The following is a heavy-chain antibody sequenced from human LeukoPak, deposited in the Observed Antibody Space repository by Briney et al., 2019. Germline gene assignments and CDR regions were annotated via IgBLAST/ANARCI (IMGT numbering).Heavy chain of an antibody. CDR1: GGSFSGYY. Sequence: PSETLSLTCAVYGGSFSGYYWSWIRQPPGKGLEWIGYIYYSGSTNYNPSLKSRVTISVDTSKNQFSLKLSSVTAADTAVYYCAREVGDGYPDYWGQGTLVTVSS. CDR2: IYYSGST. CDR3: AREVGDGYPDY. D-gene: IGHD5-24*01. J-gene: IGHJ4*02. V-gene: IGHV4-59*01.